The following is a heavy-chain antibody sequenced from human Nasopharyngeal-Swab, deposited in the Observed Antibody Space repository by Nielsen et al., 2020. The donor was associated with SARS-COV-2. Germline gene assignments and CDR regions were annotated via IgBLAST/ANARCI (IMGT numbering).Heavy chain of an antibody. D-gene: IGHD6-13*01. V-gene: IGHV3-66*01. CDR2: IYSGGST. CDR1: GFTVSSNY. J-gene: IGHJ4*02. Sequence: ESLKISCAASGFTVSSNYMSWVRQAPGKGLEWVPVIYSGGSTYYADSVKGRFTISRDNSKNTLYLQMNSLRAEDTAVYYCASSGEQQLVPDYWGQGTLVTVSS. CDR3: ASSGEQQLVPDY.